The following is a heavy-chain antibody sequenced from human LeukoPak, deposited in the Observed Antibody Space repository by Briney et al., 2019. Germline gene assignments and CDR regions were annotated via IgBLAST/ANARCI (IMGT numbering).Heavy chain of an antibody. CDR3: ARDATMAYTRTPYNWFDP. CDR2: INHSGST. D-gene: IGHD1/OR15-1a*01. CDR1: GGSFSGYY. Sequence: SETLSLTCAVYGGSFSGYYWSWIRQPPGKGLEWIGEINHSGSTNYNPSLKSRVTISVDTSKNQFSLKLSSVTAADTAVYYCARDATMAYTRTPYNWFDPWGQGTLVTVSS. V-gene: IGHV4-34*01. J-gene: IGHJ5*02.